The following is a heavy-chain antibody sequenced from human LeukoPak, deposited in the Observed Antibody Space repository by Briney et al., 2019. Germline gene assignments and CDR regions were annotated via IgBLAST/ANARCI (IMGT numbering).Heavy chain of an antibody. CDR1: GGSISSSSYY. J-gene: IGHJ4*02. V-gene: IGHV4-39*07. Sequence: SETLSLTCSVSGGSISSSSYYWGWIRQPPGKGLEWIGSIYYSGYTYYNPSLKSRVTISVDTSKSQFSLNLGSLTAADTAVYYCARSLEVVERFDYWDQGTPVTVSS. D-gene: IGHD3-22*01. CDR2: IYYSGYT. CDR3: ARSLEVVERFDY.